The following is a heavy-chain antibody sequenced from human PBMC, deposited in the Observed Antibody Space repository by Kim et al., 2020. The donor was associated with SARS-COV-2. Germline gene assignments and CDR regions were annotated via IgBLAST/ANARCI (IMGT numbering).Heavy chain of an antibody. Sequence: AAPVKGRFTISRDDSKYTLYLQMNSLKTEDTAVYYCTTDPSIAWDRPFDYWGQGTLVTVSS. D-gene: IGHD1-26*01. J-gene: IGHJ4*02. CDR3: TTDPSIAWDRPFDY. V-gene: IGHV3-15*01.